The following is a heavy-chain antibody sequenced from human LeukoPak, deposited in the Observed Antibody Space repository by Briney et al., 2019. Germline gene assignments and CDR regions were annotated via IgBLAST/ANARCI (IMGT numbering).Heavy chain of an antibody. CDR1: GYTFTSYG. V-gene: IGHV1-8*02. J-gene: IGHJ5*02. CDR3: ARWDYEYAFDP. Sequence: ASVKVSCKASGYTFTSYGISWVRQAPGQGLEWMGWMNPNSGNTGYAQKFQGRVTMTRNTSISTAYMELSSLRSEDTAVYYCARWDYEYAFDPWGQGTLVTVSS. CDR2: MNPNSGNT. D-gene: IGHD3-16*01.